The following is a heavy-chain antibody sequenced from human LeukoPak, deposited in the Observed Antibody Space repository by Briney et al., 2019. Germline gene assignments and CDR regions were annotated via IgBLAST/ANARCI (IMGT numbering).Heavy chain of an antibody. CDR3: ARGYDSSGWYDY. CDR1: GYTFTGYY. CDR2: INPSGGST. D-gene: IGHD6-19*01. J-gene: IGHJ4*02. V-gene: IGHV1-46*01. Sequence: GESLKISCKGSGYTFTGYYMHWVRQAPGQGLEWMGIINPSGGSTSYAQKFQGRVTMTRDTSTSTVYMELSSLRSEDTAVYYCARGYDSSGWYDYWGQGTLVTVSS.